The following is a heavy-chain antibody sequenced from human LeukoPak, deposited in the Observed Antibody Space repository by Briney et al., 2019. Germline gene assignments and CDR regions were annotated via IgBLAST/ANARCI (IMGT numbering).Heavy chain of an antibody. J-gene: IGHJ4*02. CDR3: ARETFTDLRVGSGFYYFDY. V-gene: IGHV4-31*03. CDR2: NYYSGST. Sequence: SQTLSLTCTVSGGSISSGGYYWSWIRQHPGKGLEWIGYNYYSGSTYYNPSLKSRVTISVDTSKNQFSLKLSSVTAADTAVYYCARETFTDLRVGSGFYYFDYWGQGTLVTVSS. CDR1: GGSISSGGYY. D-gene: IGHD5-24*01.